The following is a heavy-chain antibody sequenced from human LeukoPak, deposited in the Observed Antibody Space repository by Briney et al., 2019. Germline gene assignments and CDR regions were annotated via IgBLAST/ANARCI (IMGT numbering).Heavy chain of an antibody. D-gene: IGHD2-2*02. V-gene: IGHV3-33*08. J-gene: IGHJ4*02. Sequence: PGRSLRLSCAASGFTFSSYAMHWVRQAPGKGLEWVAIIWYDGSKNYYADSVKGRFTISRDNFNNTLYLQMNSLRAEDTGLYYCARAPYTTGRSFYFDSWGQGTLVTVSS. CDR1: GFTFSSYA. CDR2: IWYDGSKN. CDR3: ARAPYTTGRSFYFDS.